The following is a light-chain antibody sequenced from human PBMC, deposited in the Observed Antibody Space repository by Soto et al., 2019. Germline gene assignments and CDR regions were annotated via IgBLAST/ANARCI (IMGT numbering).Light chain of an antibody. CDR2: GAS. J-gene: IGKJ1*01. V-gene: IGKV3-20*01. Sequence: EIVLTQSPGTLSLSPGERATLSCRASQSVSSSYLAGYQQKPGQAPRLLIYGASSRATGIPDRFSGSGSGTDFTLTISRLEPEDFSVYYCQQYGSSPGWTFGQGTKVEIK. CDR1: QSVSSSY. CDR3: QQYGSSPGWT.